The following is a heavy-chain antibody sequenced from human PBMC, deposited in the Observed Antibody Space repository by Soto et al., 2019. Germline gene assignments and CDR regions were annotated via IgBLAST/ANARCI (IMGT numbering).Heavy chain of an antibody. CDR3: ARFGDYGGNRNYYYYGMDV. Sequence: SVKVSCKASGGTFSSYAISWVRQAPGQGLEWMGGIIPIFGTANYAQKFQGRVTITADESTSTAYMELSSLRSEDTAVYYCARFGDYGGNRNYYYYGMDVWGQGTTVTVSS. CDR2: IIPIFGTA. J-gene: IGHJ6*02. CDR1: GGTFSSYA. D-gene: IGHD4-17*01. V-gene: IGHV1-69*13.